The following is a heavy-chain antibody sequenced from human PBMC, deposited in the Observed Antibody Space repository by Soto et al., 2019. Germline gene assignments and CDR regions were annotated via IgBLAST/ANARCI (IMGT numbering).Heavy chain of an antibody. CDR3: ARATELRYVEWSVYRWGNYAMDV. CDR1: GYTFSGYD. J-gene: IGHJ6*02. Sequence: QVQLVQSGAEVKKPGASVRVSCKASGYTFSGYDINWVRQANGQGLEWMGWVSPDSGSTGYAGIFNGRVTMTWDRSTTTAYMDLSSLTSEDSAVYYCARATELRYVEWSVYRWGNYAMDVWGQGTTVTVSS. CDR2: VSPDSGST. V-gene: IGHV1-8*01. D-gene: IGHD3-3*01.